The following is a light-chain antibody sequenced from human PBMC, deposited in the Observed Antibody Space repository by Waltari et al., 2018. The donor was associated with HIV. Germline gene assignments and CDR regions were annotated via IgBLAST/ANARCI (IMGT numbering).Light chain of an antibody. V-gene: IGLV2-8*01. CDR3: SSYAGSSNLRV. CDR2: EVT. CDR1: RSDDGGYNF. J-gene: IGLJ2*01. Sequence: QSALTHPPSAAGSPGQSVTISCTGTRSDDGGYNFVSWYQQHPGNAPKLMIYEVTKRPSGVPDRFSGSKSGNTASLTVSGLQAEDEADYYCSSYAGSSNLRVFGGGTKLTVL.